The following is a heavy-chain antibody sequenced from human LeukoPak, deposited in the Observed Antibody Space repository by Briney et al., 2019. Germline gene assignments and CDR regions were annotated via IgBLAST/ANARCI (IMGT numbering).Heavy chain of an antibody. CDR1: GGSISSGDYY. Sequence: SETLSLTCTVSGGSISSGDYYWSWIRQPPGKGLEWIGYIYYSGSTYYNPSLKSRVTISVDTSKNQFSLKLSSVTAADTAVYYCARHHGPLLLYCSGGSCLYYFDYWGQGTLVTVSS. CDR3: ARHHGPLLLYCSGGSCLYYFDY. J-gene: IGHJ4*02. CDR2: IYYSGST. V-gene: IGHV4-30-4*01. D-gene: IGHD2-15*01.